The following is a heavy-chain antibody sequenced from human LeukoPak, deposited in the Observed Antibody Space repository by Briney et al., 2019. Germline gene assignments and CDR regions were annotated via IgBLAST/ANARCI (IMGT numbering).Heavy chain of an antibody. CDR3: ARRTLLYSSSWYYFDY. CDR1: GGSISSSSYY. V-gene: IGHV4-39*01. Sequence: SVTLSLTCTVSGGSISSSSYYWGWIRQPPGKGLEWIGSIYYSGSTYYNPSLKSRVTISVDTSKNQFSLKLSSVTAAGTAVYYCARRTLLYSSSWYYFDYWGQGTLVTVSS. J-gene: IGHJ4*02. CDR2: IYYSGST. D-gene: IGHD6-13*01.